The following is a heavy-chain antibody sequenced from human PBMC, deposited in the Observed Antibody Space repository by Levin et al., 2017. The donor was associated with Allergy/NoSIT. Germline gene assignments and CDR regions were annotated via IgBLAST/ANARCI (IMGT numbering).Heavy chain of an antibody. D-gene: IGHD3-10*01. CDR2: IYSTGTT. CDR1: GGSINSYY. J-gene: IGHJ6*02. V-gene: IGHV4-59*01. Sequence: SSETLSLTCTVSGGSINSYYWNWIRQPPGKGLEWIGYIYSTGTTNYSPSLKSRVAISVDTSKNQFSLRLSSVTAADAAMYYCARLSSGTRLGMDVWGQGTTVTVSS. CDR3: ARLSSGTRLGMDV.